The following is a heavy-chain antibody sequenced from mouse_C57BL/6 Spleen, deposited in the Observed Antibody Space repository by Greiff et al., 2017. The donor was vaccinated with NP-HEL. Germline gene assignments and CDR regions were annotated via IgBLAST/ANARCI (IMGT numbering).Heavy chain of an antibody. CDR3: ARDGIRLDYGSSYGYFDV. CDR2: IYPRSGNT. V-gene: IGHV1-81*01. D-gene: IGHD1-1*01. J-gene: IGHJ1*03. CDR1: GYTFTSYG. Sequence: QVQLQQSGAELARPGASVKLSCKASGYTFTSYGISWVKQRTGQGLEWIGEIYPRSGNTYYNEKFKGKATLTADKSSSTAYMELRSLTSEDSAVYFCARDGIRLDYGSSYGYFDVWGTGTTVTVSS.